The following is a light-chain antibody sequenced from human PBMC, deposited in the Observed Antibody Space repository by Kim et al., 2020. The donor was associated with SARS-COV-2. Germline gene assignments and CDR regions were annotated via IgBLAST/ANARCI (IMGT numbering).Light chain of an antibody. Sequence: PGERVTLSCRASQTVDRNLAWYQQKGGQPPRLLIYRASTRATDIPDRFSGSGSGTEFTLTIHSLRSEDSGNYYCQQFSKWPLTFGGGTMVDIK. J-gene: IGKJ4*01. CDR2: RAS. CDR3: QQFSKWPLT. CDR1: QTVDRN. V-gene: IGKV3-15*01.